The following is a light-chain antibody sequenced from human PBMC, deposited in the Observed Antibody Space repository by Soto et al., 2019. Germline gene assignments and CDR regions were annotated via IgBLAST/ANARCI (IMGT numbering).Light chain of an antibody. CDR2: YDD. J-gene: IGLJ2*01. V-gene: IGLV1-36*01. CDR1: SSNIGNNA. CDR3: AAWDDSLNAVV. Sequence: QSVLTQPPSVSEAPRQRVTISCSGSSSNIGNNAVHWYQQLPGKAPKLLIYYDDLLPSGVSDRFSGSKSGTSASLAISGLQSEDEADYYCAAWDDSLNAVVFGGGTKVTVL.